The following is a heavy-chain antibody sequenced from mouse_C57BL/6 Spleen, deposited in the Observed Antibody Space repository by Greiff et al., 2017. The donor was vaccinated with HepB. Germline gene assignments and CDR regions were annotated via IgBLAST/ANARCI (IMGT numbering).Heavy chain of an antibody. CDR2: IDPSDSYT. J-gene: IGHJ1*03. Sequence: QVQLQQPGAELVMPGASVKLSCKASGYTFTSYWMHWVKQRPGQGLEWIGEIDPSDSYTNYNQKFKGKSTLTVDKSSSTAYMQLSSLTSEDSAVYYCARSGYGSSLYWYFDVWGTGTTVTVSS. D-gene: IGHD1-1*01. CDR3: ARSGYGSSLYWYFDV. V-gene: IGHV1-69*01. CDR1: GYTFTSYW.